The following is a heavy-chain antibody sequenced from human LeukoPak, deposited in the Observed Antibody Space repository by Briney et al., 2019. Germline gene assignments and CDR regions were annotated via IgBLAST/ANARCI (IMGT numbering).Heavy chain of an antibody. J-gene: IGHJ6*03. CDR2: MNPNSGNT. CDR1: GYTFTSYD. V-gene: IGHV1-8*03. CDR3: ARGPFCSSTSCYTGYYYYYMDV. D-gene: IGHD2-2*02. Sequence: ASVKVSCKASGYTFTSYDINWVRQATGQGLEWMGWMNPNSGNTGYAQKFQGRVTITRNTSISTAYMELSSLRSEDTAVYYCARGPFCSSTSCYTGYYYYYMDVWGKGTTVTVFS.